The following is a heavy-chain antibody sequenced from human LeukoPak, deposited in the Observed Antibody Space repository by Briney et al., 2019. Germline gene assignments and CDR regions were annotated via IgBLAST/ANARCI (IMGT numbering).Heavy chain of an antibody. V-gene: IGHV3-23*01. CDR1: GFTFSSYG. CDR2: ISGSGGRT. J-gene: IGHJ4*02. Sequence: GGSLRLSCAASGFTFSSYGMSWVRQAPGKGLEWVSAISGSGGRTYYPASVKCRFTITRENSKNTLYLQMNRLRAEDTAVYYCAKDLTPYNWKYGRLQYLFDYGGQGTLVTVPS. CDR3: AKDLTPYNWKYGRLQYLFDY. D-gene: IGHD1-7*01.